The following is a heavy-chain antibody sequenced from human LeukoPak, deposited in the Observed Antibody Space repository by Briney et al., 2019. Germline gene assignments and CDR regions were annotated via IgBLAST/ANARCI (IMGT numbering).Heavy chain of an antibody. CDR3: ASVGSGSYYNSGFDY. D-gene: IGHD3-10*01. J-gene: IGHJ4*02. CDR2: IIPIFGTA. CDR1: GYTFTSYA. V-gene: IGHV1-69*06. Sequence: GASVKVSCKASGYTFTSYAISWVRQAPGQGLEWMGGIIPIFGTANYAQKFQGRVTITADKSTSTAYMELSSLRSEDTAVYYCASVGSGSYYNSGFDYWGQGTLVTVSS.